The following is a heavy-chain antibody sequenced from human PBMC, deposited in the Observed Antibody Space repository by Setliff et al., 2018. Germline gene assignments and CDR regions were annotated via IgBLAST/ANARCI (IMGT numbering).Heavy chain of an antibody. CDR1: GYLLSSYG. CDR2: ISPYNGVT. Sequence: ASVKVSCKASGYLLSSYGVSWVRQAPGQGLEWMGWISPYNGVTNYAQKFQNRLTMTTDTSTSAAYMELRSLRSDDSAVYYCAISSLSICGGGYCHNAFDIWGQGTMVTVSS. V-gene: IGHV1-18*01. D-gene: IGHD2-21*02. CDR3: AISSLSICGGGYCHNAFDI. J-gene: IGHJ3*02.